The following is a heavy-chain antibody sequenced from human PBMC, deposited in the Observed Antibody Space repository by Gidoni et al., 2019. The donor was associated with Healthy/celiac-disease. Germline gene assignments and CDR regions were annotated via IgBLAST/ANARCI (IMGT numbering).Heavy chain of an antibody. D-gene: IGHD3-10*01. CDR1: GGSVSSGSYY. J-gene: IGHJ6*02. V-gene: IGHV4-61*01. CDR3: ARDLQMSGRREGSRYYGSGSYYTDYYYYGMDV. Sequence: QVQLQESGPGLVKPSETLSLTCTVSGGSVSSGSYYWSWIRPPPGKGLEWIGYIYYSGSTNYNPSRKTRCTISVDTSKNQFSLKLSSVTAADTAVYYCARDLQMSGRREGSRYYGSGSYYTDYYYYGMDVWGQGTTVTVSS. CDR2: IYYSGST.